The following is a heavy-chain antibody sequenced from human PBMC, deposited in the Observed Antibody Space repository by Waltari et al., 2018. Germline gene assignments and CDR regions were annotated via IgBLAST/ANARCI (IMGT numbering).Heavy chain of an antibody. V-gene: IGHV5-51*01. D-gene: IGHD1-7*01. CDR2: IYPLGSDT. CDR3: ARPLGTADLGY. J-gene: IGHJ4*02. Sequence: EVQLVQSGAEVKKPGESLKISCQTSGYGFATYWIGWVRQMPGRGLELVGIIYPLGSDTRYSPAFQGQVTISVDKSIGTAYLQWTSLKASDSAIYYCARPLGTADLGYWGQGTLVTVSS. CDR1: GYGFATYW.